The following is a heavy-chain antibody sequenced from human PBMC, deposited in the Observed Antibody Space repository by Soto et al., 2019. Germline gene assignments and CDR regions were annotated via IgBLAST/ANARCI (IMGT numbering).Heavy chain of an antibody. J-gene: IGHJ3*02. Sequence: QVQLVESGGGVVQPGRSLRLSCAASGFTFSSYDIHWVRQAPGKGLEWVALISYDGNNKYYAHSVKGRFTISRDNSKNAQHLQMHSLRAEDTAVYHCATLFSMVGATILLALDIWGEGTMVTVSS. V-gene: IGHV3-30*03. CDR2: ISYDGNNK. CDR1: GFTFSSYD. CDR3: ATLFSMVGATILLALDI. D-gene: IGHD3-10*01.